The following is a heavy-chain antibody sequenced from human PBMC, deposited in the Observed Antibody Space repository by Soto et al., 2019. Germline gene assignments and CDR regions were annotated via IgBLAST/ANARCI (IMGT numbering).Heavy chain of an antibody. CDR3: ARDNTGLDY. Sequence: QVHLVQSGAEVKKPGSSVKVSCKASGGAFTSYSFHWVRQAPGQGLEWMGVIIPMSGTTNYALKFHGRVTMTADLPTNTAYVERSSLRSEDTAIYYCARDNTGLDYWGQGTLVTVSS. V-gene: IGHV1-69*12. CDR1: GGAFTSYS. J-gene: IGHJ4*02. D-gene: IGHD1-1*01. CDR2: IIPMSGTT.